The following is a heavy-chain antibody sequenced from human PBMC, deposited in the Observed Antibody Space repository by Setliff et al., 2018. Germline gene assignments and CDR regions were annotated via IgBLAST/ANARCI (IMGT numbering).Heavy chain of an antibody. D-gene: IGHD3-22*01. CDR1: GFTVSSNS. CDR2: IKSKTDGGTI. Sequence: GGSLRLSCAASGFTVSSNSISWVRQAPGKGPEWVGRIKSKTDGGTIDYAAPVKGRLTISRDDSKNTLYLQVNSLRSEDTAVYYCTTDSMFYFDSSGYHVLDYWGQGTLVTRLL. J-gene: IGHJ4*02. CDR3: TTDSMFYFDSSGYHVLDY. V-gene: IGHV3-15*01.